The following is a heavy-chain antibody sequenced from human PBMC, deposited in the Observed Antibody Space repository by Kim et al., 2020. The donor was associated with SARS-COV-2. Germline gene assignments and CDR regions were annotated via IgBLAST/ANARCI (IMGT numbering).Heavy chain of an antibody. J-gene: IGHJ5*02. D-gene: IGHD2-2*02. CDR2: ISSSSSYI. Sequence: GGSLRLSCAASGFTFSSYSMNWVRQAPGKGLEWVSSISSSSSYIYYADSVKGRFTISRDNAKNSLYLQMNSLRAEDTAVYYCARGDCSSTSCYTDWFDPWGQGTLVTVSS. V-gene: IGHV3-21*01. CDR1: GFTFSSYS. CDR3: ARGDCSSTSCYTDWFDP.